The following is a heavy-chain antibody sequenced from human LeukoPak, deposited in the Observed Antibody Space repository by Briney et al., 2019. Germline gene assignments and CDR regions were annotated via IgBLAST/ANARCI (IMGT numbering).Heavy chain of an antibody. CDR3: ARNRAGSGYYLSFDI. D-gene: IGHD3-22*01. CDR2: INPNSGGT. V-gene: IGHV1-2*04. Sequence: ASVTVSCKASGYTFTGYYMHWVRQAPGQGREWMGWINPNSGGTNYAQKFQGWVTMTRDTSISTAYMELSRLRSDDTAVYYCARNRAGSGYYLSFDIWGQGTMVTVSS. J-gene: IGHJ3*02. CDR1: GYTFTGYY.